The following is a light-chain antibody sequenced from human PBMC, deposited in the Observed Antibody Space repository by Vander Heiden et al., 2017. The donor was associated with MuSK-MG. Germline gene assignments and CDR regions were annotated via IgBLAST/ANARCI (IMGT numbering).Light chain of an antibody. Sequence: DIQMTPSPSTLSASVGDRVTITCRASQSISSWLAWYQQKPGKAPKLLIYKASSLESGVPSSFSGRGSGTEFTLTISSLQPDDFATYYCQQYSDYPRTFGQGTKVEIK. CDR1: QSISSW. J-gene: IGKJ1*01. V-gene: IGKV1-5*03. CDR2: KAS. CDR3: QQYSDYPRT.